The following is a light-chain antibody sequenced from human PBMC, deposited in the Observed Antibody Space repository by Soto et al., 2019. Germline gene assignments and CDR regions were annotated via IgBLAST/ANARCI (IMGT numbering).Light chain of an antibody. J-gene: IGKJ1*01. V-gene: IGKV3-20*01. CDR3: QQYGSSPRT. CDR1: QSVSSSY. Sequence: EIGVTQSPGTLSLSPGERANLSCRASQSVSSSYLAWYQQKPGQAPSLLIYDASSRATVIPDRLSGSGSGTDFTLTINRLEPEDSVVYYCQQYGSSPRTFGQGTKVEIK. CDR2: DAS.